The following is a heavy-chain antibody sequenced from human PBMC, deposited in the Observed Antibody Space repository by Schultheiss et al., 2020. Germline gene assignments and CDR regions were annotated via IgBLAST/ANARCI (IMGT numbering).Heavy chain of an antibody. CDR1: GGSISSSSYY. J-gene: IGHJ4*02. CDR2: IYYSGST. D-gene: IGHD3-22*01. V-gene: IGHV4-39*07. Sequence: SQTLSLTCTVSGGSISSSSYYWGWIRQPPGKGLEWIGSIYYSGSTYYNPSLKSRVTISVDTSKNQFSLKLSSVTAADTAVYYCVTMIVVVKIFDYWGQGTLVTVSS. CDR3: VTMIVVVKIFDY.